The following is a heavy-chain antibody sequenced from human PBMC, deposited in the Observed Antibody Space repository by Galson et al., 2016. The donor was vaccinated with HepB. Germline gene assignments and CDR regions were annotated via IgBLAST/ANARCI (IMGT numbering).Heavy chain of an antibody. V-gene: IGHV3-30*18. CDR3: AKRHEYCPPVGCSVDY. J-gene: IGHJ4*02. CDR1: GFTFSNYG. D-gene: IGHD2/OR15-2a*01. Sequence: SLRLSCAASGFTFSNYGMHWVRQAPGKGLEWVAADSMDGRRKWYAESVEGRFTISRDNFNSMLYLQMSSLIPDDTAVYFCAKRHEYCPPVGCSVDYWGQGTLVSVSS. CDR2: DSMDGRRK.